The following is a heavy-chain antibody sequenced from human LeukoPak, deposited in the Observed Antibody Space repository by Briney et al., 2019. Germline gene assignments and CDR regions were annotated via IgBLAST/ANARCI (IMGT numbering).Heavy chain of an antibody. J-gene: IGHJ6*02. CDR2: IYYSGST. CDR1: GGSISSGGYY. D-gene: IGHD2-21*01. V-gene: IGHV4-30-4*08. CDR3: ARERIPGGYYYGMDV. Sequence: PSETLSLTCTVSGGSISSGGYYWSWIRQHPGKGLEWIGYIYYSGSTYYNPSLKSRVTISVDTSKNQFSLKLSSVTAADTAVYYCARERIPGGYYYGMDVWGQGTTVTVSS.